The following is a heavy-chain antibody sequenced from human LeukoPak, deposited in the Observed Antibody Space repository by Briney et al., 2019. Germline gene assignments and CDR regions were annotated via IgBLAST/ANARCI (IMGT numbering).Heavy chain of an antibody. J-gene: IGHJ5*02. V-gene: IGHV4-39*07. CDR1: GGSISSSSYY. CDR3: ATLSGSSSWYNWFDP. CDR2: IYYSGST. D-gene: IGHD6-13*01. Sequence: SETLSLTCTVSGGSISSSSYYWGWIRQPPGKGLEWIGSIYYSGSTYYNPSLKSRVTISVDTSKNQFSLKLSSVTAADTAVYYCATLSGSSSWYNWFDPWGQGTLVTVSS.